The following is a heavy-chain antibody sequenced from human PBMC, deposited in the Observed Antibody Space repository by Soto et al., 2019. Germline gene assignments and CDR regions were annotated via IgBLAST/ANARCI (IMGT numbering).Heavy chain of an antibody. CDR2: ISVYNGDT. J-gene: IGHJ3*01. V-gene: IGHV1-18*01. CDR1: GYSFTTYG. Sequence: ASVKVSCKASGYSFTTYGISWVRQAPGQGLEYMGWISVYNGDTNYAQKLQSRVTMTTDTSTSTAYMELRSLRSDDTAIYYCARDRRDSVADRRSFDVWGQGTMVTVSS. CDR3: ARDRRDSVADRRSFDV. D-gene: IGHD1-26*01.